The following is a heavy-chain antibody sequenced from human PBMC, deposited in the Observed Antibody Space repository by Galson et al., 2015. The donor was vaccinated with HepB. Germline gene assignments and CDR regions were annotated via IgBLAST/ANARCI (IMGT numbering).Heavy chain of an antibody. CDR1: GFTFSSYA. Sequence: SLRLSCAASGFTFSSYAMHWVRQAPGKGLEWVAVISYGGSNKYYADSVKGRFTISRDNSKNTLYLQMNSLRAEDTAVYYCARDLPRYCSGGSCYPSNWGQGTLVTVSS. D-gene: IGHD2-15*01. V-gene: IGHV3-30*04. J-gene: IGHJ4*02. CDR3: ARDLPRYCSGGSCYPSN. CDR2: ISYGGSNK.